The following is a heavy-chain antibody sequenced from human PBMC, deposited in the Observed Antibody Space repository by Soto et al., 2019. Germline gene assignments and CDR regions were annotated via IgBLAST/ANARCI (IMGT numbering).Heavy chain of an antibody. J-gene: IGHJ3*02. V-gene: IGHV3-23*01. CDR1: GFTFSSYA. Sequence: GGSLRLSCAASGFTFSSYAMSWVRQAPGKGLEWVSAISGSGGSTYYADSVKGRFTISRDNSKNTLYLQMNSLRAEDTAVYYCARGPHIVVRYEGFDIWGQGTMVTVSS. CDR2: ISGSGGST. D-gene: IGHD3-22*01. CDR3: ARGPHIVVRYEGFDI.